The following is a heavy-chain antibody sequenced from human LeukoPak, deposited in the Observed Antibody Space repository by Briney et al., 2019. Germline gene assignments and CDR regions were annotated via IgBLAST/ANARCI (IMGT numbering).Heavy chain of an antibody. CDR1: GGSISNSNW. CDR2: IYHSGLS. J-gene: IGHJ4*02. Sequence: SETLSLTCTVSGGSISNSNWWRWVRQPPGKGLEWIGEIYHSGLSNYNPSLKSRVTISVDKSKNQFSLKLSSVTAADTAVYYCARHETGPYFDYWGQGTLVTVSS. V-gene: IGHV4-4*02. D-gene: IGHD1-1*01. CDR3: ARHETGPYFDY.